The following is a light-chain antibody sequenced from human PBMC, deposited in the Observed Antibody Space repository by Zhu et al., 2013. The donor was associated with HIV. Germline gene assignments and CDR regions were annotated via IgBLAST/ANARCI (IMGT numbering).Light chain of an antibody. CDR1: QSVSSNS. CDR3: QQFGSLSAYT. CDR2: ATS. Sequence: DIVLTQFPGTLSLSPGQRATLSCRASQSVSSNSLAWYQQKPGQAPTLLIYATSRRAAGISDRFSGSGSGTDFTLTITRLEPEDSALYFCQQFGSLSAYTFGQGTKLEIK. J-gene: IGKJ2*01. V-gene: IGKV3-20*01.